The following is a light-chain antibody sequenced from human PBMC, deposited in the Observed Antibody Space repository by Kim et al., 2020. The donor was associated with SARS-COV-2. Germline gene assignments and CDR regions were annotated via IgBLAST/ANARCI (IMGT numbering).Light chain of an antibody. CDR3: KQYGNSLYS. CDR1: ENISSEY. CDR2: DAS. J-gene: IGKJ2*03. V-gene: IGKV3D-20*01. Sequence: LSTADRSTLSCGAIENISSEYLAWYQQGRGRAPRLLIYDASTRATGIPARFSGVGSGTDFTLTISRVEPEDFAVYYGKQYGNSLYSFGEGTKLVI.